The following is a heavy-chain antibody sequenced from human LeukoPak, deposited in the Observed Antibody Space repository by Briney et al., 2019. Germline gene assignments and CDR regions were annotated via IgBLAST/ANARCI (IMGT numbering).Heavy chain of an antibody. CDR2: ITSSGSNT. CDR3: ARDIRAAVLRYFDWFNGMAV. D-gene: IGHD3-9*01. Sequence: PGGSLRLSCAASGFTFSSYSMNRVRQAPGKGLEWVSAITSSGSNTYYADSVKGRFTISRDNAKNSLYLQMNSLRAEDTAVYYCARDIRAAVLRYFDWFNGMAVWGQGTTVTVSS. CDR1: GFTFSSYS. V-gene: IGHV3-21*04. J-gene: IGHJ6*02.